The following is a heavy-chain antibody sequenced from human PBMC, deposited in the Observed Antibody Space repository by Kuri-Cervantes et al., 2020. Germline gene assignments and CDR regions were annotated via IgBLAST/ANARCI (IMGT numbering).Heavy chain of an antibody. CDR3: ARTPGGYSYSGY. V-gene: IGHV4-39*07. Sequence: GSLRLSCTVSGGSISSSSYYWGWIRQPPGKGLEWIGSIYYSGSTYYNPSLKSRVTISVDTSKNQFSLKLSSVTAADTAVYYCARTPGGYSYSGYWGQGSLVTVSS. D-gene: IGHD5-18*01. CDR1: GGSISSSSYY. J-gene: IGHJ4*02. CDR2: IYYSGST.